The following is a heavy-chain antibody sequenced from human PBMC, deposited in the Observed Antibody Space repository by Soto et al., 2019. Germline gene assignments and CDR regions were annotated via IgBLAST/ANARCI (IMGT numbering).Heavy chain of an antibody. CDR1: GRSISIGNY. D-gene: IGHD2-15*01. Sequence: SETPGFTCVVRGRSISIGNYWNCIRKPPGKGLELIGSIFHGGNTYYNPSLKSRVTISVDMSKNHFSLKLNSVAAADTAVYYCARARWYDAFDVWGQGTVVTVSS. CDR3: ARARWYDAFDV. V-gene: IGHV4-38-2*01. CDR2: IFHGGNT. J-gene: IGHJ3*01.